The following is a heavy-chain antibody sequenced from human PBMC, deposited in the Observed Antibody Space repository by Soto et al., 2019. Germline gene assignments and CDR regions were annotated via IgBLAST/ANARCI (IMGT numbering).Heavy chain of an antibody. J-gene: IGHJ5*02. CDR3: ARDEMDSSSWRFDP. Sequence: TSETLSLTCAVSGGSISSGGYSWSWIRKPPGKGLEWIGYIYYSGSTYYNPSLKSRVTISVDTSKNQFSLKLSSVTAADTAVYYCARDEMDSSSWRFDPWGQGTLVTVSS. CDR2: IYYSGST. V-gene: IGHV4-31*11. CDR1: GGSISSGGYS. D-gene: IGHD6-13*01.